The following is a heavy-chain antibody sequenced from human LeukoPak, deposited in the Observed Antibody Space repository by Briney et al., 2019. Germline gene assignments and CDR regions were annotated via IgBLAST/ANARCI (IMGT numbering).Heavy chain of an antibody. D-gene: IGHD2-15*01. V-gene: IGHV3-30*18. CDR2: ISYDGSNK. J-gene: IGHJ4*02. CDR1: GFTFSSYG. Sequence: GGSLRLSCAASGFTFSSYGMHWVRQAPGKGLEWVAVISYDGSNKYYADSVKGRFTISRDNSKNTLYLQMNSLRAEDTAVYYCANGGGSGGSCPSHWGQGTLVTVSS. CDR3: ANGGGSGGSCPSH.